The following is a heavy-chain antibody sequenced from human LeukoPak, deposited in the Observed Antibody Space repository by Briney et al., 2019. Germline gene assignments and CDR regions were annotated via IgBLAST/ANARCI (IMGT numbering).Heavy chain of an antibody. D-gene: IGHD5-24*01. CDR3: TRDFGWQQFDY. Sequence: ETLSLTCAVYGGSFSGYYWSWIRQPPGKGLEWVANINGDGSERYYVASVKGRFTISRDNAKNSLYLQMNSLRAEDTAVYYCTRDFGWQQFDYWGQGTLVTASS. CDR1: GGSFSGYY. V-gene: IGHV3-7*01. J-gene: IGHJ4*02. CDR2: INGDGSER.